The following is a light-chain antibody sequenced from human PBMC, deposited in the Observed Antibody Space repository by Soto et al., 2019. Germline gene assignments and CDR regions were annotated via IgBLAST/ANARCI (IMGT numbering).Light chain of an antibody. V-gene: IGKV1-5*01. J-gene: IGKJ1*01. Sequence: DIQMTQSPSTLSASVGDRVTITCRAIQTITRWMAWYQQEPGKAPKLLNYDASTLESGVPSRFSGSRSGTEFTLTISSLQPDDFATYYCQQYNSYSWTFGQGTKVDI. CDR1: QTITRW. CDR2: DAS. CDR3: QQYNSYSWT.